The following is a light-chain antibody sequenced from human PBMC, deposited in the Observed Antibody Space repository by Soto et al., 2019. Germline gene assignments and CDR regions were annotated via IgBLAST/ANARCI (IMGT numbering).Light chain of an antibody. CDR3: QQRSNWPT. CDR2: DAS. V-gene: IGKV3-11*01. J-gene: IGKJ4*01. Sequence: EIVLTQSPATLSLSPGERATLSCRASQSVSSYLAWYQQKPGQAPRLLIYDASNRATGIPARFSGSGSGTDFTLPISRLEPEDFAVYYCQQRSNWPTFGGGTKVEIK. CDR1: QSVSSY.